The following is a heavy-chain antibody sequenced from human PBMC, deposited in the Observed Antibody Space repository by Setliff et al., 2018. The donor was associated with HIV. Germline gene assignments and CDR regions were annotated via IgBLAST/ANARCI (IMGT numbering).Heavy chain of an antibody. CDR1: GGSISSGGYY. J-gene: IGHJ4*02. Sequence: SETLSLTCTVSGGSISSGGYYWSWIRQHPGKGLEWIGYIYYSGSTYYNPSLKSRVTISVDTSKNQFSLKLSSVTAADTAVYYCARAAIAAAGPGDYWGQGTLVTVSS. CDR3: ARAAIAAAGPGDY. CDR2: IYYSGST. V-gene: IGHV4-31*03. D-gene: IGHD6-13*01.